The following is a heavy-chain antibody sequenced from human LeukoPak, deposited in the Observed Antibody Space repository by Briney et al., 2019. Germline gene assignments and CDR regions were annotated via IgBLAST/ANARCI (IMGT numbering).Heavy chain of an antibody. V-gene: IGHV1-18*04. Sequence: GSVKVSCKASGYTFISYGISWVRQAPGQGLEWMGWISAYNGNTNYAQKVQGRVTMTTDTSTSTAYMEMRSLRSDDTAVYYCAKGIGIVAVAGTDYWGQGTLVTVSS. CDR2: ISAYNGNT. J-gene: IGHJ4*02. D-gene: IGHD6-19*01. CDR1: GYTFISYG. CDR3: AKGIGIVAVAGTDY.